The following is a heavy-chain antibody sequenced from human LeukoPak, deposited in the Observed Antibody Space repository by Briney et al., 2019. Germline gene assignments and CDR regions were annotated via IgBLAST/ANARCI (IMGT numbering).Heavy chain of an antibody. V-gene: IGHV4-59*01. Sequence: SETLSLTCTVSGGSISSYYWSWIRQPPGKGLEWIGYISYSGGTNHNPSLKSRVTISVDTSKDQFSLKLSSVTAADTAVYYCARTRGYGLHDYWGQGTLVTVSS. D-gene: IGHD5-18*01. CDR2: ISYSGGT. CDR1: GGSISSYY. CDR3: ARTRGYGLHDY. J-gene: IGHJ4*02.